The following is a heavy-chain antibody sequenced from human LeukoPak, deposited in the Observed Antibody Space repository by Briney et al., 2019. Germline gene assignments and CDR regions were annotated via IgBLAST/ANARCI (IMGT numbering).Heavy chain of an antibody. V-gene: IGHV3-21*01. CDR3: ARTILSIVGATDYYYGMDV. D-gene: IGHD1-26*01. Sequence: GGSLRLSCAASGFTLSSYSMNWVRQAPGEGVGWGSSISSSSSYIYYADSVKGRFTSSRENAKNSLYLQMNSLRAEDTAVYYCARTILSIVGATDYYYGMDVWGQGTTVTVSS. CDR1: GFTLSSYS. J-gene: IGHJ6*02. CDR2: ISSSSSYI.